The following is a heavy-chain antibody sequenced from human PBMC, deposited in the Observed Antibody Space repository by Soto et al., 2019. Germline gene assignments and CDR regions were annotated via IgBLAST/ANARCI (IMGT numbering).Heavy chain of an antibody. CDR2: IYPGDSDT. J-gene: IGHJ6*02. D-gene: IGHD3-22*01. Sequence: GESLKISCKGSGYSFTSYWIGWVRQMPGKGLEWMGIIYPGDSDTRYSPSFQGQVTISADKSISTAYLQWSSLKASDTAMYYCARHAYYYDSSGYYNGGYYYYYYGMDVWGQGTTVTVS. V-gene: IGHV5-51*01. CDR1: GYSFTSYW. CDR3: ARHAYYYDSSGYYNGGYYYYYYGMDV.